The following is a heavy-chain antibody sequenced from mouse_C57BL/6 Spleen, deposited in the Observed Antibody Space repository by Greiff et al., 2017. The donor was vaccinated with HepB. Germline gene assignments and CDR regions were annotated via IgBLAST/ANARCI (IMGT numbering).Heavy chain of an antibody. D-gene: IGHD2-4*01. J-gene: IGHJ4*01. CDR2: IYPGSGST. CDR3: ARNDYDPYYYAMDY. V-gene: IGHV1-55*01. Sequence: QVQLKQPGAELVKPGASVKMSCKASGYTFTSYWLTWVKQRPGQGLAWIGDIYPGSGSTNYNEKFKSKATLTVDTSSSTAYMQLSSLTSEDSAVYYSARNDYDPYYYAMDYWGQGTSVTVSS. CDR1: GYTFTSYW.